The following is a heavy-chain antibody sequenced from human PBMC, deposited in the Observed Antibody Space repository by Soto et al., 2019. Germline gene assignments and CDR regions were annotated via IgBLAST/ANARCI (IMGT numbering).Heavy chain of an antibody. CDR1: GFTFSSYA. CDR3: AKLRYFDWSAYNWFEY. V-gene: IGHV3-23*01. CDR2: ISGSGATT. Sequence: GGSLRLSCASSGFTFSSYAMTWVRQAPGKGLEWVSGISGSGATTSYADSVKGRFTVSRDNSKNTLYLQMNSLRVEDTAVYHCAKLRYFDWSAYNWFEYWGQGTPVTVSS. J-gene: IGHJ5*01. D-gene: IGHD3-9*01.